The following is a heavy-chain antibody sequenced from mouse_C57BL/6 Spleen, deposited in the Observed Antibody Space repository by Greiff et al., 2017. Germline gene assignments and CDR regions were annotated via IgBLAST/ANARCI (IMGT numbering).Heavy chain of an antibody. J-gene: IGHJ4*01. CDR1: GFNINNTY. Sequence: EVQLQQSVAELVRPGASVKLSCTASGFNINNTYMHWVKQRPEQGLEWIGRIDPANGNTKYAPKFQGKATITADTSSTTAYLQLSSLTSEDTAIYYCARDDYGLAAMDCWGQGTSVTVSS. D-gene: IGHD1-1*01. CDR3: ARDDYGLAAMDC. CDR2: IDPANGNT. V-gene: IGHV14-3*01.